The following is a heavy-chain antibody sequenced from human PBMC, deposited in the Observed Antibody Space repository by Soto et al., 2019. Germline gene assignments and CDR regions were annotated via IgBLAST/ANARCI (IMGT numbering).Heavy chain of an antibody. CDR3: ASTPSQRVLPAREYAAVAFDY. CDR2: IIPIFGTA. V-gene: IGHV1-69*01. J-gene: IGHJ4*02. D-gene: IGHD6-19*01. CDR1: GGTFSSYA. Sequence: QVPLVQSGAEVKKPGSSVKVSCKASGGTFSSYAISWVRQAPGQGLEWMGGIIPIFGTANYAQKFQGRVTITADESTSTAYMELSSLRSEDTAVYYCASTPSQRVLPAREYAAVAFDYWGQGTLVTVSS.